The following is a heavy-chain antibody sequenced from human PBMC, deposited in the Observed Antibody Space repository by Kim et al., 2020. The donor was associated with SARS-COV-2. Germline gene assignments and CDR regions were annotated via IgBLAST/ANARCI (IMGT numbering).Heavy chain of an antibody. CDR2: IYYTGST. V-gene: IGHV4-31*03. Sequence: SETLSLTCTVSGGSITSDGYFWSWIRQHQGKGLEWIGYIYYTGSTYYNPSLRSRVTILVDTSKTQFSLKLSSVTAADTAVYYCARVSGSGSSTRLDYWGQGTLVTVSS. D-gene: IGHD3-10*01. CDR3: ARVSGSGSSTRLDY. J-gene: IGHJ4*02. CDR1: GGSITSDGYF.